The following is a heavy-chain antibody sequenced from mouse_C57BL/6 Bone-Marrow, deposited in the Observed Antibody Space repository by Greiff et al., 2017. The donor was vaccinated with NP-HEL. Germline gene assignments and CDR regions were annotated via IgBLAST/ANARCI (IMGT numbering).Heavy chain of an antibody. CDR1: GYTFTSYW. V-gene: IGHV1-50*01. CDR3: ARGAYYWYFDV. J-gene: IGHJ1*03. Sequence: QVQLQQPGAELVKPGASVKLSCKASGYTFTSYWMQWVKQRPGQGLEWIGEIDPSDSYTNYNQKFKGKATLTVDTSSSTAYMQLSSLTSEDSAVYCCARGAYYWYFDVWGTGTTVTVSS. CDR2: IDPSDSYT.